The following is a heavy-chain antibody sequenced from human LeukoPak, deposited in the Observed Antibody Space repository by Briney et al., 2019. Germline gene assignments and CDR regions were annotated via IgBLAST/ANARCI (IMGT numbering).Heavy chain of an antibody. CDR2: IKQDGSEK. CDR3: ARGERSYYDSSGYEGSFDY. Sequence: GGSLRLSCAASGFTFSSYWMSWVRQAPGKGLEWVANIKQDGSEKYYVDSVKGRFTISRDNAKNSLYLQMNSLRAEDTAVYYCARGERSYYDSSGYEGSFDYWGQGTLVTVSS. V-gene: IGHV3-7*03. CDR1: GFTFSSYW. J-gene: IGHJ4*02. D-gene: IGHD3-22*01.